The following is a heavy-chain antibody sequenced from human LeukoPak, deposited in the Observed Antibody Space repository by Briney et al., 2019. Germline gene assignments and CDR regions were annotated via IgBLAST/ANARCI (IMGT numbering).Heavy chain of an antibody. CDR3: ARVGQGEWFFDL. V-gene: IGHV3-30-3*01. J-gene: IGHJ2*01. Sequence: PGGSLRLSCAASGFTFSSYAMHWVRQAPGKGLEWVAVISYDGSNKYYADSVKGRFTISRDNSKNTLYLQMNGLRAEDTAVYYCARVGQGEWFFDLWGRGTLVTVSS. CDR1: GFTFSSYA. D-gene: IGHD1-26*01. CDR2: ISYDGSNK.